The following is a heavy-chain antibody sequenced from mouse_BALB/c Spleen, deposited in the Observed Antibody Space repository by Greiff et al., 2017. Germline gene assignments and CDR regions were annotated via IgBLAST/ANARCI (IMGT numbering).Heavy chain of an antibody. Sequence: VQLQQSGAELVKPGASVKLSCTASGFNIKDYYMHWVKQRPEQGLEWIGWIDPENGDTEYAPKFQGKATMTADTSSNTAYLQLSSLTSEDTAVYYCARGWLPPWFAYWGQGTLVTVSA. CDR2: IDPENGDT. CDR3: ARGWLPPWFAY. D-gene: IGHD2-3*01. CDR1: GFNIKDYY. J-gene: IGHJ3*01. V-gene: IGHV14-1*01.